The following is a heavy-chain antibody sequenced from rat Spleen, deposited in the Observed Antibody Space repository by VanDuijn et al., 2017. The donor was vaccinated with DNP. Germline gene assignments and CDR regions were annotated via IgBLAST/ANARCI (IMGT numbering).Heavy chain of an antibody. J-gene: IGHJ2*01. CDR1: GFTFSDYN. CDR2: ISPSGGST. D-gene: IGHD1-1*01. V-gene: IGHV5-25*01. CDR3: ARENYYSGDY. Sequence: EVHLVETGGGFVQPGRSLKLSCAASGFTFSDYNMAWVRQAPKKGLEWVASISPSGGSTYYRDSVKGRFTISRDNAKNTLYLQMNSMRSEDTATYYCARENYYSGDYWGQGVMVTVSS.